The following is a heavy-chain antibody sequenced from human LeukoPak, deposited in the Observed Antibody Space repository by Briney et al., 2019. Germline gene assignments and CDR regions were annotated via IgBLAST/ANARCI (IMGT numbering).Heavy chain of an antibody. V-gene: IGHV4-4*07. CDR1: GGSISTYY. Sequence: SETLSLTCTVSGGSISTYYWNWIRQPAGKGLEWIGRIYTSGSTNYTPSLKSRVSMSVDTSKNQFSLKLSSVTAADTAVYYCARDFLPPHYTATIRPDWYFGLWGRGTLVTVSS. CDR3: ARDFLPPHYTATIRPDWYFGL. D-gene: IGHD5-12*01. J-gene: IGHJ2*01. CDR2: IYTSGST.